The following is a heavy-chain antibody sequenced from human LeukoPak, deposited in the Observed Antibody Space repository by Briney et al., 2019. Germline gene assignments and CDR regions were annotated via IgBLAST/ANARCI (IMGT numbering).Heavy chain of an antibody. Sequence: GGSLRLSCAASGFTVSSNYMSWVRQAPGKGLEWVSVIYSGGSTYYADSVKGRFTISRDNSKNTLYLQMNSLRAEDTAVYYCASPHSGSFRAYFDYWGQGTLVTVSS. V-gene: IGHV3-66*01. CDR1: GFTVSSNY. CDR3: ASPHSGSFRAYFDY. D-gene: IGHD1-26*01. J-gene: IGHJ4*02. CDR2: IYSGGST.